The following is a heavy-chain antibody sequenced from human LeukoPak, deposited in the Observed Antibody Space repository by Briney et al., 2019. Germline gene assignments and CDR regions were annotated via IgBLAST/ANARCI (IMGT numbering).Heavy chain of an antibody. Sequence: SETLSLTCTVSGGSISSGGYYWSWIRQPPGKGLEWIGYIYHSGSTYYNPSLKSRVTISVDRSKNQFSLKLSSVTAADTAVYYCARHVARAAAGLKTDAFDIWGQGTMVTVSS. D-gene: IGHD6-13*01. J-gene: IGHJ3*02. CDR3: ARHVARAAAGLKTDAFDI. V-gene: IGHV4-30-2*01. CDR1: GGSISSGGYY. CDR2: IYHSGST.